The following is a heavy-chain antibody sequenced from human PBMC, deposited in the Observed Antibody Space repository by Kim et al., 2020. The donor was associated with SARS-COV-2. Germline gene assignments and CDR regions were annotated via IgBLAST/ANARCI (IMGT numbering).Heavy chain of an antibody. V-gene: IGHV3-23*01. CDR1: GFTFSSYA. Sequence: GGSLRLSCAASGFTFSSYAMSWVRQAPGKGLEWVSAISGSGGSTYYADSVKGRFTISRDNSKNTLYLQMNSLRAEDTAVYYCAKEGTIAAAGATRGHYFDYWGQGTLVTVSS. CDR2: ISGSGGST. CDR3: AKEGTIAAAGATRGHYFDY. J-gene: IGHJ4*02. D-gene: IGHD6-13*01.